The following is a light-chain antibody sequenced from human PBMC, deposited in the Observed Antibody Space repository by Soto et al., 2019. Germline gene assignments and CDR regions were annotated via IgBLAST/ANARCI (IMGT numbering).Light chain of an antibody. J-gene: IGKJ1*01. Sequence: DIQMTQSPSTLSASVGDRVTITCRASQSIGYWLAWYQQKPGKAPNLLIYQASSLETGVPSRLSGSGSGTEFTLTISSLQPDDFATYYCQEYNSVSQTFGQGTKVEIK. V-gene: IGKV1-5*03. CDR2: QAS. CDR1: QSIGYW. CDR3: QEYNSVSQT.